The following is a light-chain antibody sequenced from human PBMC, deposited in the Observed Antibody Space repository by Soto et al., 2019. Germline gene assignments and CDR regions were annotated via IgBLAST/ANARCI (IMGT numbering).Light chain of an antibody. CDR2: DVT. CDR3: SSYTSSNTYV. V-gene: IGLV2-14*03. CDR1: SSDVGAYNY. J-gene: IGLJ1*01. Sequence: QSALTQPASVSGSPGQSITISCTGTSSDVGAYNYVSWYQQHPGKAPKVMIYDVTNRPSGVSDRFSGSKSGNTASLTISGLQAEDDADYYCSSYTSSNTYVFGTGTKVTVL.